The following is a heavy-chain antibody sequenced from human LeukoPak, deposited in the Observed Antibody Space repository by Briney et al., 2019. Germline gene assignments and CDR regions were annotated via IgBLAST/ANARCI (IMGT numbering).Heavy chain of an antibody. CDR3: ARLHLLRYFDWPNDAFDI. D-gene: IGHD3-9*01. J-gene: IGHJ3*02. CDR2: IYYSGST. CDR1: GGSISSSSYY. V-gene: IGHV4-39*07. Sequence: SETLSLTCTVSGGSISSSSYYWGWIRQPPGKGLEWIGSIYYSGSTYYNPSLKSRVTISVDTSKNQFSLKLSSVTAADTAVYYCARLHLLRYFDWPNDAFDIWGQGTMVTVSS.